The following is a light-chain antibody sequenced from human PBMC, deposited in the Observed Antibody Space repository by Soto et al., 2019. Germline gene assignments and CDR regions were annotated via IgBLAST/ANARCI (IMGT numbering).Light chain of an antibody. J-gene: IGKJ1*01. CDR3: QQSYSTPRT. Sequence: DIQMTQSPSSLSASVGDRVTITCRASQSISSYFNWYQQKPGKAPKLLIYGASSLQSGVPSRFSGSGSGTDFTLTISSLQPEDFANYYCQQSYSTPRTFGQGTKVEIK. CDR2: GAS. V-gene: IGKV1-39*01. CDR1: QSISSY.